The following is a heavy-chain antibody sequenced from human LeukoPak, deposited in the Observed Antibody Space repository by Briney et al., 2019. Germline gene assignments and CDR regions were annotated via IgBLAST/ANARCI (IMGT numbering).Heavy chain of an antibody. CDR1: GGCINTYH. D-gene: IGHD2-2*01. CDR3: ARFSANCTTSSCYVDR. CDR2: SHYSGGT. Sequence: SETLPLTCTVSGGCINTYHWTWIRQSPGKGLELIGHSHYSGGTHYSPSLKSRVTISLDTSKNQFSLKLNSMTAADTAVYYCARFSANCTTSSCYVDRWGQGILVTVSS. J-gene: IGHJ5*02. V-gene: IGHV4-59*08.